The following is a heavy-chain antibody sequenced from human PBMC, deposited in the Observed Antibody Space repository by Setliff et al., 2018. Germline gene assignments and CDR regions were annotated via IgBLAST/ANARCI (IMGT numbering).Heavy chain of an antibody. CDR3: ARDSRTVTTTFDY. D-gene: IGHD4-17*01. J-gene: IGHJ4*02. CDR1: GYTFANFA. CDR2: FNPGNGDT. Sequence: ASVKVSCKASGYTFANFAINWVRQAPGQRLEWMAWFNPGNGDTKYSQNFQGRVTLTRDTSASTAYMELRSLRSDDTAVYYCARDSRTVTTTFDYWGQGTLVTVSS. V-gene: IGHV1-3*01.